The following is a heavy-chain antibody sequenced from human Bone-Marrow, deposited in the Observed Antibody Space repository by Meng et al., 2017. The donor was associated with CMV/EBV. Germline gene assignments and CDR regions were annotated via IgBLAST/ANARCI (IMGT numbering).Heavy chain of an antibody. CDR2: IYYSGST. CDR3: ARVLVGAVDS. CDR1: GGSISSYY. V-gene: IGHV4-59*01. D-gene: IGHD2-15*01. J-gene: IGHJ4*02. Sequence: SETLSLTCTVSGGSISSYYWSWIRQPPGKGLECIGYIYYSGSTNYNPSLKSRVTISVDTSKNQFSLKLSFVTPADTAVYYWARVLVGAVDSWGQGTLVTVSS.